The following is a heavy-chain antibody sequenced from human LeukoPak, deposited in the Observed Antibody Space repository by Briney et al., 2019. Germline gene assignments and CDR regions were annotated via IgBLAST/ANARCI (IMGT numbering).Heavy chain of an antibody. CDR3: ARDYYGSGIPHGMDV. CDR1: GFTFSSYW. J-gene: IGHJ6*02. V-gene: IGHV3-7*01. Sequence: PGGSLRLSCAASGFTFSSYWMSWVRQAPGKGLEWVANMNQDGSKKYSVDSVKGRFTISRDNAKNSLYLQMNSLRAEDTAVYYCARDYYGSGIPHGMDVWGQGTTITVSS. CDR2: MNQDGSKK. D-gene: IGHD3-10*01.